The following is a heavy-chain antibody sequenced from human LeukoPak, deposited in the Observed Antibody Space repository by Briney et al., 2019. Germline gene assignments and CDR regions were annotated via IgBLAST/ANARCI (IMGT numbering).Heavy chain of an antibody. D-gene: IGHD3-22*01. CDR3: ARSDRKYYYDRGGYFSSVY. CDR2: INSDGSST. V-gene: IGHV3-74*01. Sequence: GGSLRLSCAASGFTSSSYWMHWVRQAPGKGLVWVSRINSDGSSTHYADSVKGRFTISRDNAKKTLYLQMNSMRAEDTAVYYCARSDRKYYYDRGGYFSSVYWGEGTLVTVSS. CDR1: GFTSSSYW. J-gene: IGHJ4*02.